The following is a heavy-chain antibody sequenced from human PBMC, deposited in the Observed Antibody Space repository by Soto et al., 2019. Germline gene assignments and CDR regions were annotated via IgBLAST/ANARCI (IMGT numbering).Heavy chain of an antibody. CDR1: GYTFTRYY. J-gene: IGHJ6*02. D-gene: IGHD2-2*01. V-gene: IGHV1-46*01. CDR2: INPSGGSA. Sequence: ASVKVSCKASGYTFTRYYMHWVRQAPGQGLEWMGIINPSGGSASYAQKFQGRVTMTRDASTSTVYMELNSLRSEDTAVYYCAREPRDIGVVPNRGYSYYGMDLCGQGSTVTVSS. CDR3: AREPRDIGVVPNRGYSYYGMDL.